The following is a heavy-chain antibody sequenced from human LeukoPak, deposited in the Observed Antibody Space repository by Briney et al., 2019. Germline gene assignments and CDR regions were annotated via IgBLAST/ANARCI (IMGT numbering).Heavy chain of an antibody. V-gene: IGHV1-2*02. CDR1: GYTFTDYY. D-gene: IGHD2-2*01. CDR3: ARANFLYCSSTTCLFDY. Sequence: GASVKVSCKASGYTFTDYYMHWVRQAPGQGFEWMGWINPNDGDTNYQGRVTMTRDTSISTAHIEVSRLRSDDTAVYYCARANFLYCSSTTCLFDYWGQGTLVTVSS. CDR2: INPNDGDT. J-gene: IGHJ4*02.